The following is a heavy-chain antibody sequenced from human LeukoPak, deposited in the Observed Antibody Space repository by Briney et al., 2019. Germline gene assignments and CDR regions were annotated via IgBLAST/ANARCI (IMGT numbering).Heavy chain of an antibody. V-gene: IGHV1-18*01. Sequence: ASVKVSCKASGYTFTSYGISWVRQAPGQGLEWMGWISAYNGNTNYAQKLQGRVTMTTDTSTSTAYMELSSLRSEDTAVYYCARVGSSRIYYYYYMDVWGKGTTVTVSS. CDR3: ARVGSSRIYYYYYMDV. D-gene: IGHD6-13*01. CDR1: GYTFTSYG. J-gene: IGHJ6*03. CDR2: ISAYNGNT.